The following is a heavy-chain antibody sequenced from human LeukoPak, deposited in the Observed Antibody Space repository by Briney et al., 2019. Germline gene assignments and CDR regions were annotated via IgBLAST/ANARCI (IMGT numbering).Heavy chain of an antibody. V-gene: IGHV1-46*01. Sequence: GASVKVCCKAFGYSLTNYYVHWVRQAPGQGLEWMGEIKPSGGSTSYAQKFQGRITVTRDTYTNTVYMDLSSLRSEDTATYYCARGAPTTRIGAGRFDYWGQGSLLTVAS. D-gene: IGHD5-12*01. J-gene: IGHJ4*02. CDR3: ARGAPTTRIGAGRFDY. CDR2: IKPSGGST. CDR1: GYSLTNYY.